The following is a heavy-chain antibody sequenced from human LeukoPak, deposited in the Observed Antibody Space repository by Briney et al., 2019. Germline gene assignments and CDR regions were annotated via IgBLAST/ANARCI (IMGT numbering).Heavy chain of an antibody. J-gene: IGHJ6*03. CDR1: GFTFSSYS. D-gene: IGHD1-14*01. CDR2: TSSSSSTI. V-gene: IGHV3-48*04. Sequence: GGSLRLSCAASGFTFSSYSMNWVCQAPGKGLEWVSYTSSSSSTIYYADSVRGRFTISRGNAKNSLYLQMNSLRAEDTAVYYCARAGVQTPTYYYYMDVWGKGTTVTVSS. CDR3: ARAGVQTPTYYYYMDV.